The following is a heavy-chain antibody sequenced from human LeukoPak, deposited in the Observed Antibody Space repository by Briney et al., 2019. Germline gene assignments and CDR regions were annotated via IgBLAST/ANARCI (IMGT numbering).Heavy chain of an antibody. CDR3: ARHEVDYGILTGYSRVRYFDY. J-gene: IGHJ4*02. CDR1: GGSFSDSY. V-gene: IGHV4-34*01. CDR2: INHGGST. Sequence: PSETLSLTCAVYGGSFSDSYWSCIRQPPGKGLEWIGEINHGGSTKFNPSLKSRVTISLDTSRNQFSLKVNSVTAADTAVYYCARHEVDYGILTGYSRVRYFDYWGQGTLVTVSS. D-gene: IGHD3-9*01.